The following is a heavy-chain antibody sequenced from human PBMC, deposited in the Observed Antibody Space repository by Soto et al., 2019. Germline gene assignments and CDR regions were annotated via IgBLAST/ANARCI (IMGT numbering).Heavy chain of an antibody. CDR3: ARYDLYSFDY. CDR1: GGSISSGGYY. V-gene: IGHV4-31*03. J-gene: IGHJ4*02. D-gene: IGHD1-26*01. Sequence: SETLSLTCTVSGGSISSGGYYWSWIRQHPGKGLEWIGYIYYSGSTYYNPSLKSRVTISVDTSKNQFSLKLSSVTAADTAVYYCARYDLYSFDYWGQRTLVTVSS. CDR2: IYYSGST.